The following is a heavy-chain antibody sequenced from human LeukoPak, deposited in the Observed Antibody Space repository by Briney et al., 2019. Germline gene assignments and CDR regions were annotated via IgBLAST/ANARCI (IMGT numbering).Heavy chain of an antibody. D-gene: IGHD1-26*01. Sequence: ASVKVSCKASGDTFSNYGLSWVRQAPGQGLEWMGTIIPIFGTANYAQKFQGRVTMTRDMSTSTDYMELSSLRSEDTAIYYCARDNSVGDNAWWFDPWGQGTLVTVSS. CDR1: GDTFSNYG. J-gene: IGHJ5*02. CDR2: IIPIFGTA. V-gene: IGHV1-69*05. CDR3: ARDNSVGDNAWWFDP.